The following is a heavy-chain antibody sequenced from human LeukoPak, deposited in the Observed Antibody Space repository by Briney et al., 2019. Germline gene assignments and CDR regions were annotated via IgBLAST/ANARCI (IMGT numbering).Heavy chain of an antibody. CDR2: IYYSGST. V-gene: IGHV4-59*01. D-gene: IGHD2-8*01. Sequence: PSETLSLTCTVSGGSISSYYWSWIRQPPGKGLEWIGYIYYSGSTNYNPSLKSRVTISVDTSKNQFSLKLSSVTAADTAVYYCARDASYEGRALDYWGQGALVTVSS. CDR1: GGSISSYY. CDR3: ARDASYEGRALDY. J-gene: IGHJ4*02.